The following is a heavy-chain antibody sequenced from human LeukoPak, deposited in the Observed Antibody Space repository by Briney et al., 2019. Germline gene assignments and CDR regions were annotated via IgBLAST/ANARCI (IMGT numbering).Heavy chain of an antibody. D-gene: IGHD3-3*01. CDR3: AKDVGEDFWSGYYYYYYYMDV. CDR1: GLTFSSYG. Sequence: GGSLRLSCAASGLTFSSYGMHWVRQAPGKGLEWVAFIRYDGSNKYYADSVKGRFTISRDNSKNTLYLQMNSLRAEDTAVYYCAKDVGEDFWSGYYYYYYYMDVWGKGTTVTVSS. V-gene: IGHV3-30*02. CDR2: IRYDGSNK. J-gene: IGHJ6*03.